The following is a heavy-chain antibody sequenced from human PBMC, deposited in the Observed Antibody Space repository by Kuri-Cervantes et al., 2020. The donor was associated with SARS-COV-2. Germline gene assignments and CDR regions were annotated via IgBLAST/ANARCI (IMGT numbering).Heavy chain of an antibody. V-gene: IGHV3-74*01. CDR1: GFTFSSYS. CDR3: ARHTQGDN. Sequence: GESLKISCAASGFTFSSYSMHWVRQAPGKGLVWVSRINSDGSTTNYADSVKGRFTISRDNAKNMLYLQMNSLRAEDTAVYYCARHTQGDNWGQGNLV. J-gene: IGHJ4*02. CDR2: INSDGSTT.